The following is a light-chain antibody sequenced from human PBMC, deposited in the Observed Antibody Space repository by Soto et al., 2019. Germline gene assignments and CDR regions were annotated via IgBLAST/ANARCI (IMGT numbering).Light chain of an antibody. V-gene: IGKV3-15*01. Sequence: EIVLTQFPGTLSLSPGERATLSCRASQSVSSNLAWYQQKPGQAPRLLIYGASTGATGIAARFSGSGSGTEFTLTISSLHSEDFAVYYCQQYDNWPRTFGQGTKVDIK. J-gene: IGKJ1*01. CDR1: QSVSSN. CDR2: GAS. CDR3: QQYDNWPRT.